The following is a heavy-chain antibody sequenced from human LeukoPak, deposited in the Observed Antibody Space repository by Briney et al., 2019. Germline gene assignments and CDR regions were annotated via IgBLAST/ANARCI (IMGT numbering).Heavy chain of an antibody. Sequence: SSETLSLTCAVSGYTISSGYYWGWIRQPPGKGVEWIGSIYHSGSTYYNPSLKSRVTISVDTSKNQFSLKLSSVTAADTAVYYCAGRYSYGQTWFDPWGQGTLVTVSS. CDR2: IYHSGST. J-gene: IGHJ5*02. CDR1: GYTISSGYY. CDR3: AGRYSYGQTWFDP. D-gene: IGHD5-18*01. V-gene: IGHV4-38-2*01.